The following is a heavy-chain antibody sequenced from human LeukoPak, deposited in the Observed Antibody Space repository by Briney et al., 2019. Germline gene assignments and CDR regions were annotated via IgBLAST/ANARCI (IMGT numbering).Heavy chain of an antibody. D-gene: IGHD2-2*01. CDR1: GFTFDDYA. V-gene: IGHV3-9*01. Sequence: GGSLRLSCAASGFTFDDYAMHWVRQGPGKGLEWVSGMNWNGVNTDYADSVKGRFTISRENAQNSLYLQMSSLRPEDTALYYCVKADCSSTSCLTDSWGRGTPVIVSS. J-gene: IGHJ4*02. CDR3: VKADCSSTSCLTDS. CDR2: MNWNGVNT.